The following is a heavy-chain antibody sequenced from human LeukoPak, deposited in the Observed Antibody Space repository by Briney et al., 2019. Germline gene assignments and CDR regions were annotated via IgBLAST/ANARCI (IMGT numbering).Heavy chain of an antibody. CDR1: GYTFTNYY. Sequence: ASVKVSCKASGYTFTNYYIHWVRQAPGQGLEWMGWINPNSGVTNYAQKFQGRVTMTRDTSISTAYMELSSLRSDDTAVYYCAREGEGEVTAIDYWGQGTLVTVSS. CDR3: AREGEGEVTAIDY. V-gene: IGHV1-2*02. CDR2: INPNSGVT. D-gene: IGHD2-21*02. J-gene: IGHJ4*02.